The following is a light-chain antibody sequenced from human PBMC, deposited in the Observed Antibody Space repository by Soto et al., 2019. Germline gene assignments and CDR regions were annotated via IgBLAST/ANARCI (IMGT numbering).Light chain of an antibody. CDR3: QQSYSTPRT. J-gene: IGKJ1*01. Sequence: DIEMTHSTSSLSASVGDRVTITSRPSQSISSYLNWYQQEPGTAPKLLIYAASSLQSGVPSRLSGSGSGTEFTLTISSRQPEDVATYYCQQSYSTPRTVGQGTKVDIK. CDR1: QSISSY. V-gene: IGKV1-39*01. CDR2: AAS.